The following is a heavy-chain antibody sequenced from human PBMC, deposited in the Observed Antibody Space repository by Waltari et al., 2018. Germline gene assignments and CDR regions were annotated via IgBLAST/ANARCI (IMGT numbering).Heavy chain of an antibody. Sequence: VKPSETLSLTCSVSGGSIVNNYWSWSRQPAGKGLEWVGRFYSTGDATYNPTLKSRVIISVDWSKNQFALRLSSVTAADTAVYYCARDFDYWGQGILVTVSS. V-gene: IGHV4-4*07. J-gene: IGHJ4*02. CDR2: FYSTGDA. CDR3: ARDFDY. CDR1: GGSIVNNY.